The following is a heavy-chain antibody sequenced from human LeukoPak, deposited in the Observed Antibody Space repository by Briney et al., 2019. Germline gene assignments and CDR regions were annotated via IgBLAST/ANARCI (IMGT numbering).Heavy chain of an antibody. CDR2: ISSSSSYI. D-gene: IGHD3-22*01. CDR3: ASGAPDPYYYDSSGYYNY. J-gene: IGHJ4*02. CDR1: GFTFSSYS. Sequence: GGSLRLSCAASGFTFSSYSMNWVRQAPGKGLEWVSSISSSSSYIYYADSVKGRFTISRDNAKNSLYLQMNSLRAEDTAVYYCASGAPDPYYYDSSGYYNYWGQGTLVTVSS. V-gene: IGHV3-21*01.